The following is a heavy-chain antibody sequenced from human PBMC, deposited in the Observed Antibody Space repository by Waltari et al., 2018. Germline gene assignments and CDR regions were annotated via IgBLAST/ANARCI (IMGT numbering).Heavy chain of an antibody. CDR1: GFTFSSYA. J-gene: IGHJ6*03. D-gene: IGHD2-2*01. CDR3: ARDGIVVVPTLPEL. Sequence: QVQLVESGGGVVQPGRSLRLSCAASGFTFSSYAMHWVRQAPGKGLEWVAVISYDGSNKYYADSVKGRFTISRDNSKNTLYLQMNSLRAEDTAVYYCARDGIVVVPTLPELWGKGTTVTIS. V-gene: IGHV3-30-3*01. CDR2: ISYDGSNK.